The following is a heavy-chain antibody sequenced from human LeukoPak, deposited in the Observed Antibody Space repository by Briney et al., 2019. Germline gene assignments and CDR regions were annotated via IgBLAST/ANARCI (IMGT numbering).Heavy chain of an antibody. D-gene: IGHD1-26*01. CDR1: GFTFSTYS. CDR2: ISSNSRTI. J-gene: IGHJ4*02. Sequence: PGGSLRLSCAASGFTFSTYSMNWVRQAPGKGLECVSYISSNSRTIFYAESVRGRFTISRDNAKNSLYLQMNSLRAEDTALYYCATQWELHPAFWGQGTLVTVSS. V-gene: IGHV3-48*01. CDR3: ATQWELHPAF.